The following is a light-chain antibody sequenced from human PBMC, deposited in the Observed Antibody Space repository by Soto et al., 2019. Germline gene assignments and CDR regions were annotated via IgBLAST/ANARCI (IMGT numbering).Light chain of an antibody. V-gene: IGKV3-20*01. Sequence: EVVRRQSPATLSVSPGEGATLSCRASQGIGDTLAWYQHKPGQTPRLLIYDASSRAAGIPDRFSGSGSGTDFTLTISGLEPEDFAVYYCQQYGSSLTWTFGQGTKVDIK. CDR3: QQYGSSLTWT. CDR2: DAS. CDR1: QGIGDT. J-gene: IGKJ1*01.